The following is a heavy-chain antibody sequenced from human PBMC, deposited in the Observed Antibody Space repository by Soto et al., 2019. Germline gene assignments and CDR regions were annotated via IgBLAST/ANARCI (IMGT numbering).Heavy chain of an antibody. D-gene: IGHD2-21*02. CDR3: STTVITAPLVEY. V-gene: IGHV3-72*01. CDR1: GFTFSGHY. J-gene: IGHJ4*02. CDR2: IRNKPNGHTT. Sequence: EVQLVESGGGLVQPGGSLRLSCAGSGFTFSGHYMDWVRQAPGKGLEWLGRIRNKPNGHTTAYASSVKGRFTISRDDSNNLVCLQMNSLNSDDTALYYCSTTVITAPLVEYWGQGTLVAVSS.